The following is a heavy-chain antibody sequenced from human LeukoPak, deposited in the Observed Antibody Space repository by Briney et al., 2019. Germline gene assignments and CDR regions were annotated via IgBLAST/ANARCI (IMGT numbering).Heavy chain of an antibody. D-gene: IGHD5-12*01. Sequence: GGSLRLSCAASGFTFSSYAVNWVRQPPGKGLEWVSAISGSAGSTFYADSVKGRFTISRDNSKNTVYLQMNSLRAEDTAVHYCAKDVVYSYGYGYFDYWGQGTLVTVSS. CDR1: GFTFSSYA. CDR3: AKDVVYSYGYGYFDY. J-gene: IGHJ4*02. V-gene: IGHV3-23*01. CDR2: ISGSAGST.